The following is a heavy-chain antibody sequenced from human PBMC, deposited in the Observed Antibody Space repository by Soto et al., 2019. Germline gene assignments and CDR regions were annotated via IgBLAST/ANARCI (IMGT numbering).Heavy chain of an antibody. J-gene: IGHJ3*01. CDR2: IYSGGNT. CDR3: ARRTLPWGGGAFDF. Sequence: EVQLVETGGGLIHPGGSLRLSCAASGFTVSSNYMSWVRQAPGKGLEWVSVIYSGGNTYYADSVKGRFTISRDNSKTTLYLQMNRLRAEDSGVYYCARRTLPWGGGAFDFWGQGTMVSVSS. D-gene: IGHD3-16*01. CDR1: GFTVSSNY. V-gene: IGHV3-53*02.